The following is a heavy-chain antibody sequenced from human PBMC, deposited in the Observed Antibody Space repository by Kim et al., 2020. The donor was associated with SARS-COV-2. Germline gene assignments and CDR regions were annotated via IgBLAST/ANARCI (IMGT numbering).Heavy chain of an antibody. CDR3: ARDSRIAVAGTGNFQH. CDR1: GFTFSSYS. D-gene: IGHD6-19*01. Sequence: GGSLRLSCAASGFTFSSYSMNWVRQAPGKGLEWVSSISSSSSYIYYADSVKGRFTISRDNAKNSLYLQMNSLRAEDTAVYYCARDSRIAVAGTGNFQHWGQGTLVTVSS. CDR2: ISSSSSYI. V-gene: IGHV3-21*01. J-gene: IGHJ1*01.